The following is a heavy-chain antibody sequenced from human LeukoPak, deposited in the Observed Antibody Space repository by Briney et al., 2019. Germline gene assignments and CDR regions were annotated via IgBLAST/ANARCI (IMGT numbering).Heavy chain of an antibody. V-gene: IGHV1-69*04. CDR1: GGTFCSYA. Sequence: SVKVSCKGSGGTFCSYALSWVRQAPGQGLEWMGRIIPILGIANYAQKFQGRVTITADKSTSTAYMELSSLRSEDTAVYYCARDLSTVTENPVDYWGQGTLVTVSS. CDR2: IIPILGIA. CDR3: ARDLSTVTENPVDY. D-gene: IGHD4-17*01. J-gene: IGHJ4*02.